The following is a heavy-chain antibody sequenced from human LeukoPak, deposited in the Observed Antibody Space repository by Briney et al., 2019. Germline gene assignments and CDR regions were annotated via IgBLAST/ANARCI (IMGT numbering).Heavy chain of an antibody. CDR3: ARDRGYSYGRHDAFDI. J-gene: IGHJ3*02. D-gene: IGHD5-18*01. CDR1: GFTVSSNY. CDR2: TYSGGST. V-gene: IGHV3-53*01. Sequence: GGSLRLSCAASGFTVSSNYMSWVRQAPGKGLEWVSVTYSGGSTDYADSVKGRFTISRDNAKNSLYLQMNSLRAEDTAVYYCARDRGYSYGRHDAFDIWGQGTMVTVSS.